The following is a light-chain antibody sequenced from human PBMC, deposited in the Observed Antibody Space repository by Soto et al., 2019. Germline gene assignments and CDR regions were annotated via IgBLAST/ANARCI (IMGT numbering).Light chain of an antibody. CDR3: QSFDSSLRVYV. CDR1: SSNFGAGYE. J-gene: IGLJ1*01. V-gene: IGLV1-40*01. Sequence: QSVLTQPPSVSGAPGQRVTISCTWSSSNFGAGYEVHWYKQLPGAAPTLVIFNNLNRPSGVPERFSGSKSGTSASLVLSGLQAEDEADYYCQSFDSSLRVYVFGSGTKLTVL. CDR2: NNL.